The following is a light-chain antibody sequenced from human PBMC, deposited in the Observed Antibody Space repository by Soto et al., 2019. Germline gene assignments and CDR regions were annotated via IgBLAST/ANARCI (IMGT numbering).Light chain of an antibody. V-gene: IGKV3-15*01. CDR2: GAS. CDR1: QSVSSN. J-gene: IGKJ5*01. CDR3: QQYNNWPPGP. Sequence: EIVMTQSPATLSVSPEERATLSCRASQSVSSNLAWYQQKPGQAPRLLIYGASTRATGIPARFSGSGSGTEFTLTISSLQSEDFAVYYCQQYNNWPPGPFGQGTRLEIK.